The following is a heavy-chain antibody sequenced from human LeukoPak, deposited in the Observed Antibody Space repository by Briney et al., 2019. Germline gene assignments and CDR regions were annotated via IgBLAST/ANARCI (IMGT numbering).Heavy chain of an antibody. CDR3: ARDPAGGAAEFDY. CDR1: GYTFTGYY. V-gene: IGHV1-2*02. CDR2: INPNSGGT. Sequence: ASVKVSCKASGYTFTGYYMHWVRQAPGQGLEWMGWINPNSGGTNYAQKFQGRVTMTRDTSISTAYMELSRLRSDDTAVYYCARDPAGGAAEFDYWGQGNLVTASS. J-gene: IGHJ4*02. D-gene: IGHD6-13*01.